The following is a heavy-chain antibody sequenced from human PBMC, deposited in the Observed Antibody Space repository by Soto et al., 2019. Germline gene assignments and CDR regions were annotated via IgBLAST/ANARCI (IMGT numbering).Heavy chain of an antibody. CDR1: GCTFSSYT. D-gene: IGHD4-17*01. CDR2: IIPILGIA. V-gene: IGHV1-69*04. J-gene: IGHJ4*02. CDR3: ARDGITTVTPYY. Sequence: ASVKVSCNASGCTFSSYTISWVRQAPGQGLEWMGRIIPILGIANYAQKFQGRVTITADKSTSTAYMELSSLRSEDTAVYYCARDGITTVTPYYWGQGTLVTVSS.